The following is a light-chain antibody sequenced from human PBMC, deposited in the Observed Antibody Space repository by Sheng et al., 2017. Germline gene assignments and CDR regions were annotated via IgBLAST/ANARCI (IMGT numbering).Light chain of an antibody. V-gene: IGKV1-5*03. CDR2: KAS. CDR3: QQYNSYSWT. Sequence: DIQMTQSPSTLSASVGDRVTITCRASQSISSWLAWYQQKPGKAPKXLIYKASSLESGVPSRFSGSGSGTEFTLTISSLQPDDFATYYCQQYNSYSWTFGQGTKVGIK. CDR1: QSISSW. J-gene: IGKJ1*01.